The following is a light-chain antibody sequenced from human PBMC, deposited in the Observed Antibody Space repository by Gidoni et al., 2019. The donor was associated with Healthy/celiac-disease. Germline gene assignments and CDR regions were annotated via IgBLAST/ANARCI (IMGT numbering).Light chain of an antibody. CDR1: QDISNY. CDR2: DAS. J-gene: IGKJ5*01. CDR3: QQYDNLPIT. Sequence: DIQMTQSPSSLSASVGDRVTITCQASQDISNYLNWYQQKPGKAHKLLIYDASNLETGVPSRFSGRGSGTDFTFTISSLQPEDIATYYCQQYDNLPITFXQXTRLEIK. V-gene: IGKV1-33*01.